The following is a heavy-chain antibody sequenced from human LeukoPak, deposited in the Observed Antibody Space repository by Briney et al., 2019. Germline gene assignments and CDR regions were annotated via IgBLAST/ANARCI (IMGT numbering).Heavy chain of an antibody. D-gene: IGHD4-17*01. Sequence: GGSLRLSCAASGFTFSSYGMHWVRQAPGKGLEWVAFIRYDGSNKYYADSVKGRFTISRDNSKNTLYLQMNSLGAEDTAVYYCASKGLRSGDYWGQGTLVTVSS. CDR2: IRYDGSNK. J-gene: IGHJ4*02. CDR3: ASKGLRSGDY. CDR1: GFTFSSYG. V-gene: IGHV3-30*02.